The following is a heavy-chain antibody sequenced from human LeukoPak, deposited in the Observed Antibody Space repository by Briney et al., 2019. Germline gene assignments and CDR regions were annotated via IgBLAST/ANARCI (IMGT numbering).Heavy chain of an antibody. Sequence: GGSLRLSCAAPGFTFNTYAMSRVRQAPGKGLEWGSVISGGGGTTYYADSVKGRFTISRDNSKNTLYLRMNSLRVEDTAVYYCAKGPVVTATYNWFDPWGQGALVTVSS. CDR3: AKGPVVTATYNWFDP. D-gene: IGHD2-21*02. J-gene: IGHJ5*02. CDR2: ISGGGGTT. CDR1: GFTFNTYA. V-gene: IGHV3-23*01.